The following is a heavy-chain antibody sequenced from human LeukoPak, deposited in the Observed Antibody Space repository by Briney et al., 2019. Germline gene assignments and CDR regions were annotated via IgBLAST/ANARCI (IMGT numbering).Heavy chain of an antibody. J-gene: IGHJ4*02. Sequence: SETLSLTCTVPGGSISGYYWSWIRQPPGKGLEWIGYIYYGGTTNYNPSLKTRLTISLDTSKNQFSLKLSSVTAADTAVYYCARHYVFVSGGSSFDFWGQGTLVTASS. D-gene: IGHD3-16*01. CDR1: GGSISGYY. V-gene: IGHV4-59*08. CDR3: ARHYVFVSGGSSFDF. CDR2: IYYGGTT.